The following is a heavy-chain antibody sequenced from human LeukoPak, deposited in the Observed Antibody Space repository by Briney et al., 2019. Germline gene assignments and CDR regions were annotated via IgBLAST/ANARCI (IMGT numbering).Heavy chain of an antibody. Sequence: SQTLSLTCTVSGASISTGSHNWNWVRQPAGKGLEWIGRIYTSGNTNYNPSLKTRVTISVDTSKNQFSLKLSSVTAADTAVYYCARSVVVPAANRDAPPEGIDAFDIWGQGTMVTVSS. J-gene: IGHJ3*02. D-gene: IGHD2-2*01. CDR1: GASISTGSHN. V-gene: IGHV4-61*02. CDR3: ARSVVVPAANRDAPPEGIDAFDI. CDR2: IYTSGNT.